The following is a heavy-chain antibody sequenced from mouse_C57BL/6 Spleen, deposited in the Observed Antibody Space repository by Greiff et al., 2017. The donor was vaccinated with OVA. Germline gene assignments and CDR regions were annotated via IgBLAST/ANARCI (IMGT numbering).Heavy chain of an antibody. V-gene: IGHV1-82*01. Sequence: QVQLQQSGPELVKPGASVKISCKASGYAFSSSWMNWVKQRPGKGLEWIGRIYPGDGDTNSNGKFKGKATLTADKSSSTAYMQLSSLTSEDSAVYFCAREDYYGSSDAMDYWGQGTSVTVSS. D-gene: IGHD1-1*01. CDR3: AREDYYGSSDAMDY. J-gene: IGHJ4*01. CDR2: IYPGDGDT. CDR1: GYAFSSSW.